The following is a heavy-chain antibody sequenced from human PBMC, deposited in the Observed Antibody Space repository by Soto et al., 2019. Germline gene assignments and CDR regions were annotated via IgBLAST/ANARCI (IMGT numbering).Heavy chain of an antibody. D-gene: IGHD2-2*01. CDR1: GFTFSNYW. CDR3: ARGSTWTNYFDY. CDR2: IKPGGSET. Sequence: EVQLVESGGGLIQPGGSLRLSCAASGFTFSNYWMSWVRQTPGKGLEWVANIKPGGSETYYMDSVEGRFTISRDNAKNSLYLQMNSLRAEDTAIYYCARGSTWTNYFDYWGQGTLVTVSS. V-gene: IGHV3-7*01. J-gene: IGHJ4*02.